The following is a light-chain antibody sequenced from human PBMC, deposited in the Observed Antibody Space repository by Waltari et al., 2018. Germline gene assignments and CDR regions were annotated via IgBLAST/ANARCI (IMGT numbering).Light chain of an antibody. CDR2: QNG. CDR3: QAWDRGTRGV. Sequence: SYDLTQPPSVSVSPGQHDSITCSGCDLGKKHVCWYQQKPGPSPVLIIYQNGRRPSGIPDRFSGSNSGNTATLTISGTQAMDEADYYCQAWDRGTRGVFGGGTRLTVL. CDR1: DLGKKH. J-gene: IGLJ2*01. V-gene: IGLV3-1*01.